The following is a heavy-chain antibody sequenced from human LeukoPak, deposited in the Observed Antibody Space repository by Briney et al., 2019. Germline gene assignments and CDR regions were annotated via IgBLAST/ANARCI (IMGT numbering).Heavy chain of an antibody. CDR2: IYSGGST. D-gene: IGHD4-17*01. V-gene: IGHV3-66*01. J-gene: IGHJ6*03. CDR1: GFTFSAYW. CDR3: ARDQSYGDYIFYYYYYYMDV. Sequence: PGGSLRLSCAASGFTFSAYWMTWVRQAPGKGLEWVSVIYSGGSTYYADSVKGRFTISRDNAKNSLYLQMNSLRAEDTAVYYCARDQSYGDYIFYYYYYYMDVWGKGTTVTVSS.